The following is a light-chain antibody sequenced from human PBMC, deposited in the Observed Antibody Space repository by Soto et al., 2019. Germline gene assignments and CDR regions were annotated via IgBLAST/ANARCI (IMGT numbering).Light chain of an antibody. J-gene: IGLJ2*01. CDR3: SSHSGSNLVV. V-gene: IGLV2-8*01. Sequence: QSALTQPPSASGSPGQSVTISCTGTSSYVGGYNYVSWYQQHPGKAPKLMIYEVNKRPSGVPARFSGSKSGNTASLAVSGLQAEDEGDYYCSSHSGSNLVVFGGWTKLTVL. CDR1: SSYVGGYNY. CDR2: EVN.